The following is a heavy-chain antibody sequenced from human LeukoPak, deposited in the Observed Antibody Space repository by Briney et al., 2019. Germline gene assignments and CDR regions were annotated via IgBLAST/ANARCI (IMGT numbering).Heavy chain of an antibody. CDR3: AITGGPTVTAFDL. D-gene: IGHD4-17*01. CDR2: ITSDGIST. J-gene: IGHJ4*02. Sequence: GGSLRLSCAASGFPFSSYWMHWVRQAPGKGLVWVSLITSDGISTSYADSVKGRFTISRDNAKNTLYLQMNSLRAEDTAVYYCAITGGPTVTAFDLWGQGILVTVSS. V-gene: IGHV3-74*01. CDR1: GFPFSSYW.